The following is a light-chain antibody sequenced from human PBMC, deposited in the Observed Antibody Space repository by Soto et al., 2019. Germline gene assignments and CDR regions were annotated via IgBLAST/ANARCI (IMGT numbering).Light chain of an antibody. CDR3: QQYKDWPLS. J-gene: IGKJ4*01. V-gene: IGKV3-15*01. Sequence: EIVMTQYPVTMSVSPGERATLSCRASQSVGSNLAWYQQKPGHAPRLLIYGASTRPTGIPLRFSGSGSGTEFTLTISSLQSEDFAVYYCQQYKDWPLSFGGGTTVEIK. CDR1: QSVGSN. CDR2: GAS.